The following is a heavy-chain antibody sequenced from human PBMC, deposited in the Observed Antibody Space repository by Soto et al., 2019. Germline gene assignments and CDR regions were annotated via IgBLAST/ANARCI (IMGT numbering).Heavy chain of an antibody. CDR2: VYYNGFT. J-gene: IGHJ5*02. D-gene: IGHD3-3*01. Sequence: SETLSLTCTVSGGSISSSTYYWAWNRQSPGKGLEWIGSVYYNGFTYYNPSLKSRVTISVDTSKNQFSLKLTSVTAADTAVYYCARMGDFWSGPGELDPWGQGTLVTVS. CDR1: GGSISSSTYY. CDR3: ARMGDFWSGPGELDP. V-gene: IGHV4-39*01.